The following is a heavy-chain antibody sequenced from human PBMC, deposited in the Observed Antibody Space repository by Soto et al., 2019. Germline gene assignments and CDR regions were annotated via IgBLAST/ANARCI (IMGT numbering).Heavy chain of an antibody. CDR2: MNPNSGNT. D-gene: IGHD4-17*01. V-gene: IGHV1-8*01. J-gene: IGHJ4*02. CDR1: GYTFTSYD. CDR3: ARTLDGDNVDY. Sequence: QVQLVQSGAEVKKPGASVKVSCKASGYTFTSYDINWVRQATGQGLEWMGWMNPNSGNTGYAQKFQGSXTXTXXTSISTAYMELSSLRSEDTAVYYCARTLDGDNVDYWGQGTLVTVSS.